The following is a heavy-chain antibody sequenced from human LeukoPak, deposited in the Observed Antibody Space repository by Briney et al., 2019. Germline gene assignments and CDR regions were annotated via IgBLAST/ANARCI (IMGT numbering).Heavy chain of an antibody. V-gene: IGHV4-34*01. Sequence: SETLSLTCAVPGGSFSGYYRSWIRQPPGKGLEWIGEINHSGSTNYNPPLKSRVTISVDTSKNQFSLKLSSVTAADTAVYYCARAAHTYYDSSGYAYGGFQHWGQGTLVTVSS. CDR3: ARAAHTYYDSSGYAYGGFQH. D-gene: IGHD3-22*01. CDR1: GGSFSGYY. CDR2: INHSGST. J-gene: IGHJ1*01.